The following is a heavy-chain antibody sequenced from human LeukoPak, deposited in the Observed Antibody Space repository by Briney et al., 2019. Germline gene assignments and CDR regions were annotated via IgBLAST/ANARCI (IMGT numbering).Heavy chain of an antibody. CDR2: LWANGFNQ. CDR3: ARERAPVDGLDY. CDR1: GFTLSNSG. J-gene: IGHJ4*01. Sequence: GGSLRHSRAGSGFTLSNSGIQWVRQAPGKGLEWVAVLWANGFNQYYSDSVRGRFTFSRDNSKNTLYLQMNSLRVEDTAVYYCARERAPVDGLDYWGQGCLVSVSS. V-gene: IGHV3-33*01.